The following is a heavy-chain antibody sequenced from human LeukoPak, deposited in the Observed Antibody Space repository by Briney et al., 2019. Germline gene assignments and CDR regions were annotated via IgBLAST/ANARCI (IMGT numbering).Heavy chain of an antibody. CDR1: GGSFSDYY. Sequence: SETLSLTCAVYGGSFSDYYWSWIRQRPGKGLEWIGEINHSGSTNYNPSLKSRVTISVDTSKNQFSLKLSSVTAADTAVYYCARNPRRITIFGVVRHYYYMDVWGKGTTVTVSS. V-gene: IGHV4-34*01. J-gene: IGHJ6*03. D-gene: IGHD3-3*01. CDR2: INHSGST. CDR3: ARNPRRITIFGVVRHYYYMDV.